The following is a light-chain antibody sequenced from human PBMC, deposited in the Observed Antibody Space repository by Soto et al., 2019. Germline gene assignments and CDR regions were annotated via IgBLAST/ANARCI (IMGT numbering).Light chain of an antibody. CDR3: SSYTSSSLYV. CDR2: DVS. CDR1: SSDVGGYNY. Sequence: QSVLTQPASVSGSPGQSITISCTGTSSDVGGYNYVSWYQQLPGNAPKLMIYDVSDRPSGVSNRFSGSKSGNTASLTISGLQAEDEADYYCSSYTSSSLYVFGTGTKVTVL. J-gene: IGLJ1*01. V-gene: IGLV2-14*01.